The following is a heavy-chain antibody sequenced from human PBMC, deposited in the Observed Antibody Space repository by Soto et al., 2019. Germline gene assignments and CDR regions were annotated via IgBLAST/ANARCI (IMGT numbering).Heavy chain of an antibody. D-gene: IGHD3-16*02. V-gene: IGHV3-23*01. Sequence: PGGSLRLSCAASGFTFSSYAMSWVRQAPGKGLEWVSAISGSGGSTYYADSVKGRFTISRDNSKNTLYLQMNSLRAEDTAVYYCAKESSRMITFGGVIVSRGIDYWGQGTLVTVSS. J-gene: IGHJ4*02. CDR3: AKESSRMITFGGVIVSRGIDY. CDR2: ISGSGGST. CDR1: GFTFSSYA.